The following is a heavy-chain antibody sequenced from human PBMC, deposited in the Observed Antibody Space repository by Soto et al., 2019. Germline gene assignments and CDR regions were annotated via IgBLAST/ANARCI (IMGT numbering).Heavy chain of an antibody. D-gene: IGHD6-13*01. CDR1: GGTFSSYT. V-gene: IGHV1-69*02. Sequence: QVQLVQSGAEVKKPGSSVKVSCKASGGTFSSYTISWVRQAPGQGLEWMGRIIPILGIANYAQKFQGRVTITADKSTCTAYMELSSLRSEDTAVYYCARKLAYQGATYGMDVWGQGTTVTVSS. J-gene: IGHJ6*02. CDR2: IIPILGIA. CDR3: ARKLAYQGATYGMDV.